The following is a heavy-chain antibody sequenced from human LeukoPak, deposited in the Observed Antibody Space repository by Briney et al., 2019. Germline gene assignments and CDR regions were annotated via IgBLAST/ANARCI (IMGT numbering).Heavy chain of an antibody. CDR3: ARSVAAAPYYLDY. V-gene: IGHV4-4*07. J-gene: IGHJ4*02. CDR2: IYTSGST. Sequence: SETLSLTCTVSGGSISSDYWTWIRQPAGKGLEWIGRIYTSGSTNYNPSLKSRVTMSVDTSKNQFSLKLNSVTAADTAVYYCARSVAAAPYYLDYWGQGTLVTVSS. D-gene: IGHD6-13*01. CDR1: GGSISSDY.